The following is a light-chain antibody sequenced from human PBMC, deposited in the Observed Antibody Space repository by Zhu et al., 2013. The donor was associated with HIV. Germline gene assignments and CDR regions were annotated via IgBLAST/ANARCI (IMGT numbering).Light chain of an antibody. CDR1: TSNIGGGYD. V-gene: IGLV1-40*01. J-gene: IGLJ2*01. CDR2: YNS. CDR3: QSYDNTLSGAI. Sequence: QSVLTQPPSVSGAPGQRVTISCTGSTSNIGGGYDVQWYQQLPGAAPKLIVYYNSLRPSGVSDRFSGSKSGSSASLVITGLQAEDVAEFYCQSYDNTLSGAIFGGGTKLTVL.